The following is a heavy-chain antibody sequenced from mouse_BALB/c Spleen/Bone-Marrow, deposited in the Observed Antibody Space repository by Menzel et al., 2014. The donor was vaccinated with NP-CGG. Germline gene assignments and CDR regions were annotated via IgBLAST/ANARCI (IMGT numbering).Heavy chain of an antibody. D-gene: IGHD3-3*01. CDR2: IYPGSGNT. Sequence: VQLQQSGAELARPGASVKPSCKASGYTFXDYYINWVKQRTGQGLEWIGEIYPGSGNTYYNGKFKGKATLTADKSSSTAYMQLSSLTSEDSAVYFCAREGDPGAWFAYWGQGTLVTVSA. CDR3: AREGDPGAWFAY. V-gene: IGHV1-77*01. J-gene: IGHJ3*01. CDR1: GYTFXDYY.